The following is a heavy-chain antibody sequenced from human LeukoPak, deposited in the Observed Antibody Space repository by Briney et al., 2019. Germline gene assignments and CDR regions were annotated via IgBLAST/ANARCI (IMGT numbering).Heavy chain of an antibody. J-gene: IGHJ6*02. CDR1: GFIFINYA. Sequence: PGGSLRLSCAASGFIFINYAMTWVRQTPGKGLEWVSSINGRGGSTYYADSVKGRFTISRDNSKNTLYLQMNSLRAEATAEYYCAKGPPYGGLDVWGQGTTVTVSS. V-gene: IGHV3-23*01. CDR2: INGRGGST. D-gene: IGHD3-10*01. CDR3: AKGPPYGGLDV.